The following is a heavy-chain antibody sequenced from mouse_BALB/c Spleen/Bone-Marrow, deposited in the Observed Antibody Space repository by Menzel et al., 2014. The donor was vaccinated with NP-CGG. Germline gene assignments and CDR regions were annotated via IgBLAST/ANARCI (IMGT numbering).Heavy chain of an antibody. CDR3: ARGDYGSSYEGAMDY. J-gene: IGHJ4*01. D-gene: IGHD1-1*01. CDR2: IYPGDGDT. CDR1: GYTFTSYW. Sequence: VQLQQSGAELARPGASVKLSRKASGYTFTSYWMQWVKQRPGQGLEWIGAIYPGDGDTRYTQKFKGKATLTADKSSSTAYMQLSSLASEDSAVYYCARGDYGSSYEGAMDYWGQGTSVTVSS. V-gene: IGHV1-87*01.